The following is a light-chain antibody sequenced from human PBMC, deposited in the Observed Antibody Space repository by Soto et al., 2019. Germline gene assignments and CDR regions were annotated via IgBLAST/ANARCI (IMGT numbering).Light chain of an antibody. V-gene: IGKV3-11*01. CDR2: DAS. Sequence: EIVLTQSPGTLSLSPGERATLSCRASQSVSSYLAWYQQKPGQAPRLLIYDASNRATGIPARFSASGSGTDFTLTIRDVQPEDFALYYCNQRQSWPRTFGQGTKVDIK. CDR1: QSVSSY. J-gene: IGKJ1*01. CDR3: NQRQSWPRT.